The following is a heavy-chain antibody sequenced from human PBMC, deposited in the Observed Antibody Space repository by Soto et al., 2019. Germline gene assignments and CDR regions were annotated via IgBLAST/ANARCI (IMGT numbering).Heavy chain of an antibody. Sequence: GGSLRLSCAASGFTFSSYGMHWVRQAPGKGLERVAVISYDGSNKYYADSVKGRFTISRDNSKNTLYLQMNSLRAEDTAVYYCVKDEGDCSGGSCYAFDIWGQGTMVTVSS. CDR3: VKDEGDCSGGSCYAFDI. J-gene: IGHJ3*02. V-gene: IGHV3-30*18. CDR2: ISYDGSNK. D-gene: IGHD2-15*01. CDR1: GFTFSSYG.